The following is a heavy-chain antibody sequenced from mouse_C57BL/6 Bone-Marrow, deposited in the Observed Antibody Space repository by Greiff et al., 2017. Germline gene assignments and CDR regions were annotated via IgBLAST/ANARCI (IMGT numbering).Heavy chain of an antibody. J-gene: IGHJ2*01. CDR2: IDPSDSYT. Sequence: VQLQQPGAELVKPGASVKLSCKASGYTFTSYWLQWVKQRPGQGLEWIGEIDPSDSYTNYNQQFKGKAILTVDTSSSPAYMQLSSLTSEDSAVYYCASLIYYDYDVYWGQGTTLTVSS. D-gene: IGHD2-4*01. CDR3: ASLIYYDYDVY. V-gene: IGHV1-50*01. CDR1: GYTFTSYW.